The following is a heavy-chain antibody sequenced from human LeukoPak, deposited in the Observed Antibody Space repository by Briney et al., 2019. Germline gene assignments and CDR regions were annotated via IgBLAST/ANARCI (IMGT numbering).Heavy chain of an antibody. J-gene: IGHJ4*02. V-gene: IGHV4-59*12. D-gene: IGHD2-2*01. CDR2: IYYSGST. CDR3: ARDIELLSSSDFDY. Sequence: SETLSLTCTVSGGSISSYYWSWIRQPPGKGLEWIGYIYYSGSTNYNPSLKSRVTISVDTSKNQFSLKLSSVTAADTAVYYCARDIELLSSSDFDYWGQGTLVTVSS. CDR1: GGSISSYY.